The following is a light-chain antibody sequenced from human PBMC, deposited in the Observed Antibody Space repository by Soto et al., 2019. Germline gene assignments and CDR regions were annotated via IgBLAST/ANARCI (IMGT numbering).Light chain of an antibody. CDR2: LNSDGSL. CDR1: SGHSSYP. V-gene: IGLV4-69*01. J-gene: IGLJ1*01. CDR3: QTWDAGIQSV. Sequence: QPVLTQSPSASASLGASVKLTCTLSSGHSSYPIAWHQQQPPKGPRYLMRLNSDGSLIKGDGIPDRFSGSTSGAERYLSISSLQSEDEADYYCQTWDAGIQSVFGTGTKLTVL.